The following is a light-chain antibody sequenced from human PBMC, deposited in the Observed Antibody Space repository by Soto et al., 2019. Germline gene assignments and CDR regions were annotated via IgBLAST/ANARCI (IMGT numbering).Light chain of an antibody. CDR1: SSDVGGYNY. Sequence: QSALTQPRSVSGSPGQSVTISCTGTSSDVGGYNYVSWYQQHPGKAPKLMIYDVSKRPSGVPDRFSGSKSGNTASLSVSGLRAEDEADYYCCSHAGSYTFGLFGGGTKVTVL. CDR2: DVS. V-gene: IGLV2-11*01. J-gene: IGLJ2*01. CDR3: CSHAGSYTFGL.